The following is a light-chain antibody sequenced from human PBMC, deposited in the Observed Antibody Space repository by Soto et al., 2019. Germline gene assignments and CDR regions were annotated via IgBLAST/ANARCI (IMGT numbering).Light chain of an antibody. CDR2: DAS. CDR1: QSVSSY. J-gene: IGKJ4*01. Sequence: EIVLTQSPATLSLSPGERATLSCRASQSVSSYLAWYQQKPCQAPRLLIYDASNRATGIPARFSGSGSGTDFTLTISSLEPEDCAVYYCQQRSNWPLTFGGGTKVEIK. CDR3: QQRSNWPLT. V-gene: IGKV3-11*01.